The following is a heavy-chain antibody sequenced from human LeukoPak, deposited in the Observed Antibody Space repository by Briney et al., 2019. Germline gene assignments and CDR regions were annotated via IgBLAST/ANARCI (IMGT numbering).Heavy chain of an antibody. CDR2: ISSSISTI. J-gene: IGHJ5*02. D-gene: IGHD2-2*01. Sequence: TRGSLRLSCAASGFTFSSYSMSWVRQAPRKGLGWVSYISSSISTIYYPDSVKGRLTISRDNSKKPLYFKINSLEAKTTAYYSCAKDGRGGDCTSASCTNWFGPWGQGTLVTVSS. CDR3: AKDGRGGDCTSASCTNWFGP. V-gene: IGHV3-48*01. CDR1: GFTFSSYS.